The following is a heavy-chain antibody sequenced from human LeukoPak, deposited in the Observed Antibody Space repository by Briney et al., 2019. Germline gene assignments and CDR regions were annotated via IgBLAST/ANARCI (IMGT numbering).Heavy chain of an antibody. Sequence: SETLSLTCTVSGGSISSGSYYWSWIRQPAGKGLEWIGRIYTSGSTNYNPSLKSRVTISVDTSKNQFSLKLSSVTAADTAVYYCARGSLEFDYWGQGTLVTVSS. V-gene: IGHV4-61*02. CDR1: GGSISSGSYY. D-gene: IGHD2-15*01. CDR2: IYTSGST. J-gene: IGHJ4*02. CDR3: ARGSLEFDY.